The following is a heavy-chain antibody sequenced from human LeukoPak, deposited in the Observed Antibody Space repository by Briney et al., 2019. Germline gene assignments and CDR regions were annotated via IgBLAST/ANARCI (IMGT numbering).Heavy chain of an antibody. Sequence: SETLSLTCTVSGGSISTFYWSWIRQPAGKGLEWIGRIFTSGSANYNPSLKSRVTISVDTSKNQFSLNLSSVTAADTAVYYCARVGQGYSYGHQDYWGQGTLVTVSS. CDR3: ARVGQGYSYGHQDY. J-gene: IGHJ4*02. D-gene: IGHD5-18*01. V-gene: IGHV4-4*07. CDR2: IFTSGSA. CDR1: GGSISTFY.